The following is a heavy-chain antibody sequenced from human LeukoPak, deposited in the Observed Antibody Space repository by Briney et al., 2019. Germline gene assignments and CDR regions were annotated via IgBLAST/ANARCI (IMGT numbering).Heavy chain of an antibody. CDR1: GVSISSGDNY. CDR2: IHYSGST. Sequence: SQTLSLTCTVSGVSISSGDNYWRWIRQHPGEGLEWIGYIHYSGSTFYNPSLKSRATISVDTSKSQFSLNLSSVAAADTAVYYCARGELVFDYWGQGTLVTVSS. CDR3: ARGELVFDY. V-gene: IGHV4-31*03. J-gene: IGHJ4*02. D-gene: IGHD1-1*01.